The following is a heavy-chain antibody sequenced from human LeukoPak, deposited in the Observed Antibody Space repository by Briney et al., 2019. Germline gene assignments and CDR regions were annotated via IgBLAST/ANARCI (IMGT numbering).Heavy chain of an antibody. CDR3: ARALPPSVNTPWK. D-gene: IGHD1-1*01. Sequence: GGSLRLSCAASGFTFSIYWMHWVRQAPGKGLVWVSRISSDGSSTSYADSVKGRFTIFRDNAKNTLYLQMNRLGAEDTAVYYCARALPPSVNTPWKWGQGTQVTVSS. V-gene: IGHV3-74*01. J-gene: IGHJ4*02. CDR1: GFTFSIYW. CDR2: ISSDGSST.